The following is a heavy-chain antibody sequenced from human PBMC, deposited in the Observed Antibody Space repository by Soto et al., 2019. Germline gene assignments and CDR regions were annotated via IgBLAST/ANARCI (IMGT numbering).Heavy chain of an antibody. CDR3: ARAGSGSYYLAWFDP. CDR2: IWYDGSNK. J-gene: IGHJ5*02. Sequence: QVQLVESGGGVVQPGRSLRLSCAASGFTFSSYGMHWVRQAPGKGLEWVAVIWYDGSNKYYADSVKGRFTISRDNSKNTLYLQMNSLRAEDTAVYYCARAGSGSYYLAWFDPWGQGTLVTVSS. V-gene: IGHV3-33*01. D-gene: IGHD1-26*01. CDR1: GFTFSSYG.